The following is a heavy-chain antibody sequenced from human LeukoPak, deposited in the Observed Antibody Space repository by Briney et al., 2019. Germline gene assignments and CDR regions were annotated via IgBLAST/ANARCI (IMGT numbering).Heavy chain of an antibody. V-gene: IGHV3-9*01. Sequence: PSGGSLRLSCAASGFTFDDYAMHWVRQAPGKGLEWVSGISWNSGSIGYADSVKGRFTISRDNAKNSLYLQMNSLRAEDTALYYCAKAKRNIAVAGTSFDYWGQGTLVTVSS. CDR2: ISWNSGSI. J-gene: IGHJ4*02. D-gene: IGHD6-19*01. CDR3: AKAKRNIAVAGTSFDY. CDR1: GFTFDDYA.